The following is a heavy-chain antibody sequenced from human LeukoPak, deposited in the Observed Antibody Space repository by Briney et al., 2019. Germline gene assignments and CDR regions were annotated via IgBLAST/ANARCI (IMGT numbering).Heavy chain of an antibody. D-gene: IGHD3-10*01. CDR1: GYTFTGYY. CDR2: INPNSGGT. CDR3: ARGPGRVRGVISYYYYMDV. Sequence: APVNVSCKASGYTFTGYYMHWVRQAPGQGLEWMGWINPNSGGTNYAQKFQGRVTMTRDTSISTAYMELSRLRSDDTAVYYCARGPGRVRGVISYYYYMDVWGKGTTVTVSS. V-gene: IGHV1-2*02. J-gene: IGHJ6*03.